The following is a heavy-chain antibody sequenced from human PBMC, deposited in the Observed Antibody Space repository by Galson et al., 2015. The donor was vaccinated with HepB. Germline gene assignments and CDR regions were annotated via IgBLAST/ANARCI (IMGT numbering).Heavy chain of an antibody. CDR2: IIPIFGIA. J-gene: IGHJ4*02. V-gene: IGHV1-69*13. D-gene: IGHD4-11*01. Sequence: SVKVSCKASGGTFSSYAISWVRQAPGQGLEWMGGIIPIFGIANYAQKFQGRVTITADESTSTAYMELSSLRSEDTAVYYCARVRGTVTSLRFDYWGQGTLVTVSS. CDR3: ARVRGTVTSLRFDY. CDR1: GGTFSSYA.